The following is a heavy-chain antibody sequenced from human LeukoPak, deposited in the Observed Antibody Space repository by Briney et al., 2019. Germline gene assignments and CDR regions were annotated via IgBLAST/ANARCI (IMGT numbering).Heavy chain of an antibody. CDR1: GGSISSGDYY. J-gene: IGHJ5*02. CDR3: AREIAVAEANNWFDP. Sequence: SETLSLTCTVSGGSISSGDYYWSWIRQPPGKGLEWIGYIYYSGSTYYNPSLKSRVTISVDTSKNQFSLKLGSVTAADTAVYYCAREIAVAEANNWFDPWGQGTLVTVSS. V-gene: IGHV4-30-4*02. CDR2: IYYSGST. D-gene: IGHD6-19*01.